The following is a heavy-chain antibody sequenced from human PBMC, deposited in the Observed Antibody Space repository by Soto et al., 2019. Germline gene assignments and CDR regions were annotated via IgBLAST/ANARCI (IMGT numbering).Heavy chain of an antibody. CDR3: ARELLDYGSGSYPNWFDP. CDR2: ISAYNGNT. D-gene: IGHD3-10*01. CDR1: GYTFTSYG. J-gene: IGHJ5*02. V-gene: IGHV1-18*01. Sequence: ASVKVSCKASGYTFTSYGISWVRQAPGQGLEWMGWISAYNGNTNYAQKLQGRVTMTTDTSTSTAYMELRSLRSDDTAVYYCARELLDYGSGSYPNWFDPWGQGTLVTVS.